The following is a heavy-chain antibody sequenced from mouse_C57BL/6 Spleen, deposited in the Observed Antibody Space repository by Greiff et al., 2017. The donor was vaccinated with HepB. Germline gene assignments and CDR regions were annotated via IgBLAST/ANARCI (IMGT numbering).Heavy chain of an antibody. D-gene: IGHD2-5*01. CDR1: GYTFTSYD. CDR3: ARAYYSNYGWFAY. V-gene: IGHV1-85*01. Sequence: VQLVESGPELVKPGASVKLSCKASGYTFTSYDINWVKQRPGQGLEWIGWIYPRDGSTKYNEKFKGKATLTVDTSSSTAYMELHSLTSEDSAVYFCARAYYSNYGWFAYWGQGTLVTVSA. CDR2: IYPRDGST. J-gene: IGHJ3*01.